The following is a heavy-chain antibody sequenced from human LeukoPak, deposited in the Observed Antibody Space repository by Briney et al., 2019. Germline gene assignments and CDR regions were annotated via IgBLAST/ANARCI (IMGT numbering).Heavy chain of an antibody. V-gene: IGHV5-51*01. CDR2: IYPGDSDT. J-gene: IGHJ4*02. CDR1: GYTFTSYW. Sequence: GGSLKISCEGSGYTFTSYWIGWVRQMPGKGLEWMGIIYPGDSDTRYSPSFQGQVTISADKSISTAYLQWSSLKAADTAMYYCERAGDRSMQYWGQGTLVTVSS. CDR3: ERAGDRSMQY.